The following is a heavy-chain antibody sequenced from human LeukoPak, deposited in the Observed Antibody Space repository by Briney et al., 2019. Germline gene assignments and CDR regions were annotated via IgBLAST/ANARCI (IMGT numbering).Heavy chain of an antibody. CDR1: GFTFTSYS. CDR2: TSDRGDYT. CDR3: ARSQGSGSYGLDWFDP. D-gene: IGHD6-6*01. V-gene: IGHV3-23*01. J-gene: IGHJ5*02. Sequence: GGSLRLSCAASGFTFTSYSMSWVRQAPGKGLEWVSGTSDRGDYTYYADSVKGRFTISRDNSKNTLYLQMNSLRAEDTAVYYCARSQGSGSYGLDWFDPWGQGTLVTVSS.